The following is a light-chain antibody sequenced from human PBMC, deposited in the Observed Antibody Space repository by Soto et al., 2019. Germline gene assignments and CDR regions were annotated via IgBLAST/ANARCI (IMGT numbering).Light chain of an antibody. V-gene: IGLV3-21*02. CDR3: QVWDSSSDLYV. CDR1: NIRSKR. J-gene: IGLJ1*01. Sequence: YELTQPPSGSVAPGQSARTTGRGNNIRSKRVHWYQQKPGQAPVLVVYDDSDRPSGIPERFSGSNSGNTASLTISRVEAGDEADFYCQVWDSSSDLYVVGTGTKVTVL. CDR2: DDS.